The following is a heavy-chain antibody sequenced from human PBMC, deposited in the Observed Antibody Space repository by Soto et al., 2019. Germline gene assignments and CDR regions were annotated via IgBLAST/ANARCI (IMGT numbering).Heavy chain of an antibody. Sequence: QVQLVQSGAKVKKPGSSVRVSCQASGGTFTTYAFNWVRQAPGQGLEWMGGIIPMYNKPNYAPNFLGRVTISADPSTSTAYMELTTLRSEDTPVYFCARGYSGGYYYAMDVWGQGTTVTVSS. CDR2: IIPMYNKP. CDR1: GGTFTTYA. D-gene: IGHD4-4*01. CDR3: ARGYSGGYYYAMDV. J-gene: IGHJ6*02. V-gene: IGHV1-69*01.